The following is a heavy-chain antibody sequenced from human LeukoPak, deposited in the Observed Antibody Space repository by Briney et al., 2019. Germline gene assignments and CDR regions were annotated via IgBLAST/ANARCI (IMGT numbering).Heavy chain of an antibody. CDR2: INHSGST. CDR3: ARADNRIAAFVWFDP. V-gene: IGHV4-34*01. Sequence: SETLSLTCAVYGGSFSGYYWSWIRQPPGKGLEWIGEINHSGSTNYNPSLKSRVTISVDTSKNQFSLKLSSVTAADTAVYYCARADNRIAAFVWFDPWGQGTLVTVSS. J-gene: IGHJ5*02. CDR1: GGSFSGYY. D-gene: IGHD6-6*01.